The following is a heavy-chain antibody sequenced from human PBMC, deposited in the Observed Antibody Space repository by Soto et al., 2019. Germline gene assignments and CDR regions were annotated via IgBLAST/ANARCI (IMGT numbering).Heavy chain of an antibody. CDR2: IYHSGSA. D-gene: IGHD6-25*01. CDR1: GGSISSFY. V-gene: IGHV4-59*01. J-gene: IGHJ4*02. Sequence: SETLSLTCTLSGGSISSFYWSWIRQPPGKGLEWMGHIYHSGSANYNPSLKSRVTLSVDTSQNQFSLKLSSVTAADTAVYFGARDRSAGGLDSWGQGTLVTVAS. CDR3: ARDRSAGGLDS.